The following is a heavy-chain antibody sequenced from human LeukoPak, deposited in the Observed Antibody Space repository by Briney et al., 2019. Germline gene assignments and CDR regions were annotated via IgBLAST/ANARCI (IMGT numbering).Heavy chain of an antibody. CDR1: GGSFNDYH. CDR3: ARGGDRSFDY. CDR2: IIHSGGT. D-gene: IGHD3-10*01. Sequence: SETLSLTCAVFGGSFNDYHWSWIRQPPGKGLEWIAEIIHSGGTNYNPSLKSRVTISVDKAKNQFSLNLNSVTAADTAVYYCARGGDRSFDYWGQGTLVTVPS. J-gene: IGHJ4*02. V-gene: IGHV4-34*01.